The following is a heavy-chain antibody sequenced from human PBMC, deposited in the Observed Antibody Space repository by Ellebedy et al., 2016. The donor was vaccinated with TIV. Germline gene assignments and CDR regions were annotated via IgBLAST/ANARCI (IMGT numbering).Heavy chain of an antibody. CDR1: GFTFSSYG. CDR2: IRFDGSNK. J-gene: IGHJ6*02. Sequence: GGSLRLSCAASGFTFSSYGMHWVRQAPGKGLEWVAFIRFDGSNKYYADSVKGRFTISRDNSKNTLYLQMNSLRAEDTAVYYCARDKIKAYYYYGMDVWGQGTTVTVSS. CDR3: ARDKIKAYYYYGMDV. V-gene: IGHV3-30*02.